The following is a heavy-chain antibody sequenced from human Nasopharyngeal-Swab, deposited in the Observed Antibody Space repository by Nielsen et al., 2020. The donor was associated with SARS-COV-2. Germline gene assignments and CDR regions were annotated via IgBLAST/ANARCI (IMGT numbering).Heavy chain of an antibody. Sequence: SETLSLTCAVYGGSFSGYYWSWIRQPPGKGLEWIGYSYYSGSTYYNPSLKSRVTISVDTSKNQFSLKLSSVTAADTAVYYCARGLRDYVWGSYRSYFDYGGQGTLVTVSS. J-gene: IGHJ4*02. CDR3: ARGLRDYVWGSYRSYFDY. CDR1: GGSFSGYY. V-gene: IGHV4-31*11. D-gene: IGHD3-16*02. CDR2: SYYSGST.